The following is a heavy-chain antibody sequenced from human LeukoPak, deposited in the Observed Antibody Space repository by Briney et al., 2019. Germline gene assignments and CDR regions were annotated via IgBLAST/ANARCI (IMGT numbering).Heavy chain of an antibody. CDR2: ITSSSSFI. D-gene: IGHD2-15*01. CDR3: ARGRTYCNGGSCYYFDY. CDR1: GFTFSNYN. Sequence: GGSLRLSCAASGFTFSNYNMNWVRQTPGKGLEWVSSITSSSSFIYYADSVKGRFTISRENANNSLYLHLDSLRAEDTAVYYCARGRTYCNGGSCYYFDYWGQGILVTVAS. J-gene: IGHJ4*02. V-gene: IGHV3-21*01.